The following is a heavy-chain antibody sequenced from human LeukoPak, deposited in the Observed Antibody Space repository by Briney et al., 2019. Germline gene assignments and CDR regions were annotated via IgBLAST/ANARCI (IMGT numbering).Heavy chain of an antibody. CDR2: ISYGGSNK. V-gene: IGHV3-30*04. CDR3: AKARTHEYSNYNY. CDR1: GFTFSSYA. D-gene: IGHD4-11*01. Sequence: GSLRLSCAASGFTFSSYAMHWVRQAPGKGLEWVAVISYGGSNKYYADSVKGRFTISRDNSKNTLYLQMNSLRAEDTAVYYCAKARTHEYSNYNYWGQGTLVTVSS. J-gene: IGHJ4*02.